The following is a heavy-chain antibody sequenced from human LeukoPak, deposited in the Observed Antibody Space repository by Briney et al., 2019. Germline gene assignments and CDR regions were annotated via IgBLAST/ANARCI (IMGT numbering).Heavy chain of an antibody. Sequence: GGSLRLSCADSGFTSSSYWMSWVRQAPGKGLEWVANIKQDGSEKYYVDSVKGRFTISRDNAKNSLYLQMNSLRAEDTAVYYCATNSWESYFDYWGQGTLVTVSS. CDR1: GFTSSSYW. CDR2: IKQDGSEK. CDR3: ATNSWESYFDY. J-gene: IGHJ4*02. D-gene: IGHD1-26*01. V-gene: IGHV3-7*01.